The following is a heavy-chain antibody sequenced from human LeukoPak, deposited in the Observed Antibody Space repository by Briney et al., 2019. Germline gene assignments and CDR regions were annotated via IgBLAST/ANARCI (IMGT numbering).Heavy chain of an antibody. CDR1: GFTFSSYS. V-gene: IGHV3-21*01. D-gene: IGHD3-22*01. CDR3: ARPGHDSSGYYPFDY. Sequence: GGSLRLSCAASGFTFSSYSMNWVRQAPGKGLEWVSSISSSSSYIYYADSVKGRFTISRDNAKNSLYLQMNSLRAEDTAVYYCARPGHDSSGYYPFDYXGQGTLVTVSS. J-gene: IGHJ4*02. CDR2: ISSSSSYI.